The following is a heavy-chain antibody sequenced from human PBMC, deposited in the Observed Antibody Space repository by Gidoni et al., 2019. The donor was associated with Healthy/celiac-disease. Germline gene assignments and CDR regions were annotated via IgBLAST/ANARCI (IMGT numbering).Heavy chain of an antibody. CDR2: ISCSGGST. J-gene: IGHJ4*02. D-gene: IGHD5-12*01. CDR1: GFTFSSYA. V-gene: IGHV3-23*01. CDR3: ARWLQGYFDY. Sequence: EVQLLESGGGLVQPGGSLRLSCADSGFTFSSYAMSWVRQAPGKGLEWVSAISCSGGSTYYADSVKGRFTISRDNSKNTLYLQMNSLRAEDTAVYYCARWLQGYFDYWGQGTLVTVSS.